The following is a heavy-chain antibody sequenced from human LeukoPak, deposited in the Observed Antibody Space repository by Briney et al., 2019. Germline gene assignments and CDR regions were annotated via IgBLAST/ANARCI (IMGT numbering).Heavy chain of an antibody. CDR2: ISSSGSTI. CDR3: ASVGYSSGWYVGRNDY. CDR1: GFTFSDYY. D-gene: IGHD6-19*01. Sequence: GGSLRLSCAASGFTFSDYYMSWIRQAPGKGLEWVSYISSSGSTIYYADSVKGRFTISRDNAKNSLYLQMNSLRAEDTAVYYCASVGYSSGWYVGRNDYWGQGTLVTVSS. J-gene: IGHJ4*02. V-gene: IGHV3-11*04.